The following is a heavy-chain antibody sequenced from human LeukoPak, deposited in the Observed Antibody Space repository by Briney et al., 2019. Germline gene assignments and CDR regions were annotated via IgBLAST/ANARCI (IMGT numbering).Heavy chain of an antibody. V-gene: IGHV3-48*02. D-gene: IGHD5-18*01. Sequence: GGSLRLSCAASEFTFSSYSMNWVRQAPGKGLEWVSYISSSSSTIYYADSVKGRFTISRDNAKNSLYLQMNSLRDEDTAVYYCARGATAMDHHFDYWGQGTLVTVSS. CDR1: EFTFSSYS. J-gene: IGHJ4*02. CDR2: ISSSSSTI. CDR3: ARGATAMDHHFDY.